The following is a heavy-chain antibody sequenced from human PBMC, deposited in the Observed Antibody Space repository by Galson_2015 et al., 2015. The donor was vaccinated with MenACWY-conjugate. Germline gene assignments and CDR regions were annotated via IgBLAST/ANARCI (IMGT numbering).Heavy chain of an antibody. CDR1: GDSVSSSSAA. V-gene: IGHV6-1*01. CDR2: TYYRSKWYN. Sequence: CAISGDSVSSSSAAWNWIRQSPSRGLEWLGRTYYRSKWYNDFAASVRGRIIITPDTSKNVISLQLNSVTPEDTAVYYCAREAMYSTNFYAIDFWGQGTQVTVPS. D-gene: IGHD2-2*01. J-gene: IGHJ4*02. CDR3: AREAMYSTNFYAIDF.